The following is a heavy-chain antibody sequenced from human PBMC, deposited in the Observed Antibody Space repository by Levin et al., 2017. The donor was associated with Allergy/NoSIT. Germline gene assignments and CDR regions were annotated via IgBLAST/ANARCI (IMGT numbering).Heavy chain of an antibody. Sequence: GESLKISCTASRYTFTGYYLHWVRQAPGQGLEWMGWINPNTGGTNYAQKFQGRVTMTRDTSITTAYMELSRLRSDDTAAYYCARGSSSSVDDYWGQGTLVAVSS. CDR3: ARGSSSSVDDY. D-gene: IGHD6-19*01. CDR1: RYTFTGYY. J-gene: IGHJ4*02. V-gene: IGHV1-2*02. CDR2: INPNTGGT.